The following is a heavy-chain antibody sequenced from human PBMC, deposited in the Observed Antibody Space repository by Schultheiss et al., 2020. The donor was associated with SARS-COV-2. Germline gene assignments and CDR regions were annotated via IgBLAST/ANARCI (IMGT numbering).Heavy chain of an antibody. D-gene: IGHD2-15*01. CDR1: GFTFSSYG. CDR3: ARVRRGYCSGGSCYSPFRPYYYYYGMDV. Sequence: GGSLRLSCAASGFTFSSYGMHWVRQAPGKGLEWVAVISYDGSNKYYADSVKGRFTISRDNSKNTLYLQMNSLRAEDTAVYYCARVRRGYCSGGSCYSPFRPYYYYYGMDVWGQGTTVTVSS. J-gene: IGHJ6*02. V-gene: IGHV3-30*03. CDR2: ISYDGSNK.